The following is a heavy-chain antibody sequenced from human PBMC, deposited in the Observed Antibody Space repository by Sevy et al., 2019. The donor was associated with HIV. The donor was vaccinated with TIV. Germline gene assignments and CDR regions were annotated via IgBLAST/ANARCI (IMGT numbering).Heavy chain of an antibody. D-gene: IGHD6-19*01. Sequence: SETLSLTCTVSGASISSSGYYWGWIRQPPGKGLEWIASIRYSGSTYYNPPLRSRVTISADASKNQFSLKLNSVTAADTAVYYCAGPILTYRSGWSYYDHWGQGTVVTVSS. CDR1: GASISSSGYY. J-gene: IGHJ4*02. CDR3: AGPILTYRSGWSYYDH. V-gene: IGHV4-39*01. CDR2: IRYSGST.